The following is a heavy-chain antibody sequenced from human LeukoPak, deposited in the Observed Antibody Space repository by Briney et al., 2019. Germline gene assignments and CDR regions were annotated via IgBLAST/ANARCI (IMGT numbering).Heavy chain of an antibody. CDR1: GFTFSSYE. CDR2: ISSSSSYI. Sequence: PGGSLRLSCAASGFTFSSYEMNWVRQAPGKGLEWVSSISSSSSYIYYADSVKGRFTISRDNAKNSLYLQMNSLRAEDTAVYYCARVGYYDILTGYYKDYFDYWGQGTLVTVSS. V-gene: IGHV3-21*01. J-gene: IGHJ4*02. D-gene: IGHD3-9*01. CDR3: ARVGYYDILTGYYKDYFDY.